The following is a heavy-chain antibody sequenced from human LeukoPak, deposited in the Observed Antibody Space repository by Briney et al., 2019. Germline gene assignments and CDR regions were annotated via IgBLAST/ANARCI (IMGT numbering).Heavy chain of an antibody. V-gene: IGHV4-61*01. Sequence: SETLSLTCTVSGGSISSSSYYWSWIRQPPGKGLEWIGYMYYSGSTNYNPSLKSRVTISVDTSKNQFSLKLSSVTAADTAVYYCARSVYYYDSSGLRHREGLYYYYYMDVWGKGTTVTISS. J-gene: IGHJ6*03. D-gene: IGHD3-22*01. CDR1: GGSISSSSYY. CDR3: ARSVYYYDSSGLRHREGLYYYYYMDV. CDR2: MYYSGST.